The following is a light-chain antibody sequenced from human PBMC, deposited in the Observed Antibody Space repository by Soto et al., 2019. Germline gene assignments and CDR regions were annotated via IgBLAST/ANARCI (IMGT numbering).Light chain of an antibody. CDR3: MQTLQTPNT. V-gene: IGKV2-28*01. J-gene: IGKJ5*01. CDR2: LGS. CDR1: QSLLYSNGYNY. Sequence: DIVMTQSPLSLPVTPGEPASISCRSSQSLLYSNGYNYLDWYLQKPGQSPQVLIYLGSNRASGVXDXXSGSGSGTDFTLKISRVEAEDVGVYYCMQTLQTPNTFGQGTRLEIK.